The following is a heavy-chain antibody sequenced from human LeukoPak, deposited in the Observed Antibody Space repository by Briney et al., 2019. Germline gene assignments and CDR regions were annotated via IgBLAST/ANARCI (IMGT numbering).Heavy chain of an antibody. J-gene: IGHJ4*02. V-gene: IGHV3-9*01. CDR1: GFTFDDYA. CDR2: ISWNGGST. Sequence: GRSLRLSCAASGFTFDDYAMHWVRQAPGKGLEWVSGISWNGGSTGYVDSVKGRFTISRDNAKKFLYLQMNSLRAEDTALYYCARVVLSRGERDYWGQGTLVTVSS. CDR3: ARVVLSRGERDY. D-gene: IGHD5-24*01.